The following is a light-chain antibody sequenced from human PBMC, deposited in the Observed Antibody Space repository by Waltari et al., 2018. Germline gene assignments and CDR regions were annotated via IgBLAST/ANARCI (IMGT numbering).Light chain of an antibody. V-gene: IGLV3-25*03. Sequence: FELPQPPSVSVSPGETARITCSGDALPTQYAYWYRQKPGQAPVVLIYKDTERPSGTPERFSGSTSGTTVTLTISGVQSEDEADYYCQSADQNGHLWIFGGGTKLTVL. CDR3: QSADQNGHLWI. J-gene: IGLJ2*01. CDR1: ALPTQY. CDR2: KDT.